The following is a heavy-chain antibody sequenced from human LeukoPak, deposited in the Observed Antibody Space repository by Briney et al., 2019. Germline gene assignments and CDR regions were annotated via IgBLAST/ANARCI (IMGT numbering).Heavy chain of an antibody. CDR1: GYTFTGYY. V-gene: IGHV1-2*02. CDR2: INPNSGGT. Sequence: ASVKVSCKASGYTFTGYYMHWVRQAPGQGLEWMGWINPNSGGTNYAQKFQGRVTMTRDTSISTAYMELSRLRSDDTAVYYCARGLSSTCNWEFDFWGRGTLVTVSS. J-gene: IGHJ4*02. D-gene: IGHD1-1*01. CDR3: ARGLSSTCNWEFDF.